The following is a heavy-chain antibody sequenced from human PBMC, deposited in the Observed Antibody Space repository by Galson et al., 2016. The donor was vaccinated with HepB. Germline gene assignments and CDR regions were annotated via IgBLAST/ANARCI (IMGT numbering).Heavy chain of an antibody. V-gene: IGHV1-46*04. Sequence: SVKVSCKASGYTFSSYYMHWVRQAPGQGLEWMGVINLSGGSTYYAHKLQGRVTVTRDTSTSTVYMELSSLRSEDTAVYYCAREYSRTSYFDYWGQGTLVTVSS. CDR1: GYTFSSYY. D-gene: IGHD6-13*01. J-gene: IGHJ4*02. CDR2: INLSGGST. CDR3: AREYSRTSYFDY.